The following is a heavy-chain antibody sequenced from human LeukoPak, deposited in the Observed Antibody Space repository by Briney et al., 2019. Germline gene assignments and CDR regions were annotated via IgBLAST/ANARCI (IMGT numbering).Heavy chain of an antibody. V-gene: IGHV3-30*03. J-gene: IGHJ4*02. D-gene: IGHD3-10*01. CDR2: ISYDGSNK. Sequence: GGSLRLSCAASGFTFSSYGMHWVRQAPGKGLEWVTVISYDGSNKYYADSVKGRFTISRDNSKNTLYLQMNSLRAEDTAVYYCARGALGEYYFDYWGQGTLVTVSS. CDR3: ARGALGEYYFDY. CDR1: GFTFSSYG.